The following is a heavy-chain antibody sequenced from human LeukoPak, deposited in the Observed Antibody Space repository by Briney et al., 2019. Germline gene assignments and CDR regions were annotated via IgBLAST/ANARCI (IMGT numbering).Heavy chain of an antibody. CDR2: ISYDGSNK. Sequence: GGSLRLSCAASGFTFSSYGMHWVRQAPGKGLEWVAVISYDGSNKYYADSVKGRFTISRDNSKNTLYLQMSSLRAEDTAVYYCAIKTSEYYYGSGSNFQHWGQGTLVTVSS. CDR1: GFTFSSYG. J-gene: IGHJ1*01. V-gene: IGHV3-30*03. D-gene: IGHD3-10*01. CDR3: AIKTSEYYYGSGSNFQH.